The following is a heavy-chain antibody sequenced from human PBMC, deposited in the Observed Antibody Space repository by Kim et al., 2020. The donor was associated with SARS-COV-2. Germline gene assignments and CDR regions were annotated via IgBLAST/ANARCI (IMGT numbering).Heavy chain of an antibody. V-gene: IGHV3-23*01. Sequence: GGSLRLSCAASGFTFSSYAMSWVRQAPGKGLEWVSAISGSGGSTYYADSVKGRFTISRDNSKNTLYLQMNSLRAEDTAVYYCAKDEAAAVTVLFGNYYYYYGMDVWGQGTTVTVSS. CDR3: AKDEAAAVTVLFGNYYYYYGMDV. D-gene: IGHD6-13*01. CDR1: GFTFSSYA. CDR2: ISGSGGST. J-gene: IGHJ6*02.